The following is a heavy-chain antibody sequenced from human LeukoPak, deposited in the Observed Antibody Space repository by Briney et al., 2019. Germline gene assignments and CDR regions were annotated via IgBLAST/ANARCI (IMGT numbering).Heavy chain of an antibody. D-gene: IGHD3-10*01. CDR2: ISYDTSNK. J-gene: IGHJ4*02. Sequence: PGGSLRLSCAASGFTFSSYEMNWVRLAPGKGLEWVAIISYDTSNKDYADSVKGRFTISRDNSKNMLYLQMNSLRPEDTAVYYCVKDRITMIRGFTTYYFDYWGQGTLVTVSS. V-gene: IGHV3-30*18. CDR1: GFTFSSYE. CDR3: VKDRITMIRGFTTYYFDY.